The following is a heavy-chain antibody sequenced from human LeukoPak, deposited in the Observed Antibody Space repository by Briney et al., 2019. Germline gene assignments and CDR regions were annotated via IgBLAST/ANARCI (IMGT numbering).Heavy chain of an antibody. Sequence: GGSLRLSCAASGFTFSSYSMNWVRQAPGKGLEWVSYISSSSSTIYYADSVKGRFTISRDNAKNSLYLQMNSLRAEDTAVYYCAREPGVAAAEQNWFDPWGQGTLVTVSS. J-gene: IGHJ5*02. V-gene: IGHV3-48*01. D-gene: IGHD6-13*01. CDR2: ISSSSSTI. CDR3: AREPGVAAAEQNWFDP. CDR1: GFTFSSYS.